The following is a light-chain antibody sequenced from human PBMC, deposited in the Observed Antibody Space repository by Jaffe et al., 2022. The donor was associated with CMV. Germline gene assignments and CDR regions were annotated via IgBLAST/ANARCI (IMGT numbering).Light chain of an antibody. CDR3: QHYDTSPGYT. Sequence: EIVLTQSPGTLSLSPGERATLSCRASQSVSSIYLAWYQQKPGQAPRLLIYGASSRATGIPDRFSGSGSGTDFTLTISRLEPEDFAVYYCQHYDTSPGYTFGRGTKLEIK. V-gene: IGKV3-20*01. CDR1: QSVSSIY. J-gene: IGKJ2*01. CDR2: GAS.